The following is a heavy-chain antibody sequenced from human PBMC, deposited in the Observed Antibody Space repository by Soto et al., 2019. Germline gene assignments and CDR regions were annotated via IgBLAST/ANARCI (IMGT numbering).Heavy chain of an antibody. D-gene: IGHD3-3*01. V-gene: IGHV4-59*01. Sequence: SETLSLTCTVSGGSISSYYWSWIRQPPGKGLEWIGYIYYSGSTNYNPSLKSRVTISVDTSKNQFSLKLSSVTAADTAVYYCARVLKREKLRFLEWLLIDAFDIWGQGTMVTVSS. CDR2: IYYSGST. J-gene: IGHJ3*02. CDR3: ARVLKREKLRFLEWLLIDAFDI. CDR1: GGSISSYY.